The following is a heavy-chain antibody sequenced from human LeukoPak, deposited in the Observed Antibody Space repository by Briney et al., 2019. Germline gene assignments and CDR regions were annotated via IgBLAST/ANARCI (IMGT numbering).Heavy chain of an antibody. CDR1: GYTFTSSG. V-gene: IGHV1-18*01. CDR3: AKGPLGEWLQGYFDY. J-gene: IGHJ4*02. D-gene: IGHD5-24*01. CDR2: ISAYKGNT. Sequence: ASVKDSCKASGYTFTSSGISWVRQAPGQGLEWMGWISAYKGNTNYAQKLQGRVTMTTDTSTSTVYTELRSLRSDDTAVYYCAKGPLGEWLQGYFDYWGQGTLVTVSS.